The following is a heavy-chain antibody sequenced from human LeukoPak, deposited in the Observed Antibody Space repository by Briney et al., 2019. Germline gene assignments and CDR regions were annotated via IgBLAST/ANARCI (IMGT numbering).Heavy chain of an antibody. CDR2: IYPGDSDT. CDR1: GYSFTSYW. Sequence: GESLKISWKGSGYSFTSYWIGWVPQMPGEGLEWIGIIYPGDSDTRYSPSFQGQVTISADKSISTAYLQWSSLKASDTAMYYCGRHVQLYRSSWYDDYWGQGTLVTVSS. D-gene: IGHD6-13*01. CDR3: GRHVQLYRSSWYDDY. J-gene: IGHJ4*02. V-gene: IGHV5-51*01.